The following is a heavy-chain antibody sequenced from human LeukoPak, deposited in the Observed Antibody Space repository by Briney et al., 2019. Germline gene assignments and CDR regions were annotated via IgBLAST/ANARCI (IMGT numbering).Heavy chain of an antibody. CDR1: GFTFSSYW. J-gene: IGHJ4*02. V-gene: IGHV3-74*01. Sequence: PGGSLRLSCAASGFTFSSYWMHWVRQAPGKGLVWVSRINSDGSSTSYAGSVKGRFTISSDNAKNTLYLQMNSLSAEDTAVCYCARGQSNYNGSGTYYFDYWGQGTMVTVSS. CDR3: ARGQSNYNGSGTYYFDY. CDR2: INSDGSST. D-gene: IGHD3-10*01.